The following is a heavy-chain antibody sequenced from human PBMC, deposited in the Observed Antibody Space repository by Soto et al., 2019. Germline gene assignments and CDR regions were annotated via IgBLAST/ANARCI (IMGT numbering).Heavy chain of an antibody. CDR2: ISHDGSNK. CDR1: GFTFSSYG. Sequence: PRGSLRLSCAASGFTFSSYGMHWVRQTTGKGLDWVTLISHDGSNKYYSDSVKARFTISRDNSKHTASLGMDSXILEDTAVSYCVKDLPATVTVSYYHDGMEVWCQGTTVTVSS. CDR3: VKDLPATVTVSYYHDGMEV. V-gene: IGHV3-30*18. J-gene: IGHJ6*02. D-gene: IGHD4-4*01.